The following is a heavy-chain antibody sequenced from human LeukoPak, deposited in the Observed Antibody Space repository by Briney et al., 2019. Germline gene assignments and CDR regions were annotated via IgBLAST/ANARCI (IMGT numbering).Heavy chain of an antibody. V-gene: IGHV1-2*02. CDR3: ARNYDILTGYPDRYYYYYMDV. CDR1: GYTFTDYY. Sequence: ASVKVSCKASGYTFTDYYIHWVRQAPGQGLDWMGWINPNSDYTFYAQKFQGRVTMTRDTSISTAYMELSRLRSDDTAVYYCARNYDILTGYPDRYYYYYMDVWGKGTTVTISS. J-gene: IGHJ6*03. CDR2: INPNSDYT. D-gene: IGHD3-9*01.